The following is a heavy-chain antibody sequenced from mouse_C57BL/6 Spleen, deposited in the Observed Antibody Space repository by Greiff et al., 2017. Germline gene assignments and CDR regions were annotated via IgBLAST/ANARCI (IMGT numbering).Heavy chain of an antibody. CDR2: ISDGGSYT. V-gene: IGHV5-4*01. CDR3: ARRKKGYAAWFAY. J-gene: IGHJ3*01. Sequence: EVHLVESGGGLVKPGGSLKLSCAASGFTFSSYAMSWVRQTPEKRLEWVANISDGGSYTYYPDNVKGRFTISRDNAKNNLYLQMSHLKSEDTAMYYCARRKKGYAAWFAYWGQGTLVTVSA. D-gene: IGHD2-2*01. CDR1: GFTFSSYA.